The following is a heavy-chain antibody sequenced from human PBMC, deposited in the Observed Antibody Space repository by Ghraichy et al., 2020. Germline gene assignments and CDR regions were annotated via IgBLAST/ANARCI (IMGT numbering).Heavy chain of an antibody. CDR3: ARVQDIVVIPTVHGMDV. V-gene: IGHV3-21*01. Sequence: GGSLRLSCAASGFTFVNYNMDWVRQAPGKGLEWVSSISCSGSFIYYADSVKGLFTLSRDNARSSLSLQMNSLRAGDTAVYDCARVQDIVVIPTVHGMDVWGQGTTVTVS. J-gene: IGHJ6*02. CDR2: ISCSGSFI. CDR1: GFTFVNYN. D-gene: IGHD2-2*01.